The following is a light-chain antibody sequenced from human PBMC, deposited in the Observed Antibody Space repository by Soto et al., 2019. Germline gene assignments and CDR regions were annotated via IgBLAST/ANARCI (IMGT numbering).Light chain of an antibody. CDR3: QHSYSSPPWA. CDR2: RAS. V-gene: IGKV1-39*01. Sequence: DIQVTQSPSSLSASVEDRVTISCRASQSIGTYLNWYQQRPGTAPRLLIYRASSVKSGVPPRFSGSGSGRDFTLTISSLRPEDIATYFCQHSYSSPPWAFGQGTKV. J-gene: IGKJ1*01. CDR1: QSIGTY.